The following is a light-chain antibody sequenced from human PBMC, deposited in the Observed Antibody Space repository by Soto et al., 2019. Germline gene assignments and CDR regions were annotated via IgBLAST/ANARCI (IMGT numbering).Light chain of an antibody. CDR3: QQYDSVFT. Sequence: IQMTQSPSSLSASVGDRVTIPCQASQDITNYLHWYQQKPGKAPNLLIYGASNLETGVPSRFSGSGSGTDFTFTISSLQAEDIGTYFCQQYDSVFTFGQGTRLEIK. J-gene: IGKJ5*01. V-gene: IGKV1-33*01. CDR1: QDITNY. CDR2: GAS.